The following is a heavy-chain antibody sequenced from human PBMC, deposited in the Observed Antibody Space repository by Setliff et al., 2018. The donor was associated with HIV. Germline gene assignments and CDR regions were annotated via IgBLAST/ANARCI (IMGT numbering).Heavy chain of an antibody. J-gene: IGHJ4*02. CDR2: INPRGGIT. Sequence: ASVKVSCKASEYTFTIYYIHWVRQALGQGFEWMGIINPRGGITTYSQNFQGRVTMTRDTSTSTIYMELSSLRSEDTAVYYCATTQDGPGGNYFDPWGQGTLVTVSS. CDR3: ATTQDGPGGNYFDP. D-gene: IGHD3-16*01. V-gene: IGHV1-46*01. CDR1: EYTFTIYY.